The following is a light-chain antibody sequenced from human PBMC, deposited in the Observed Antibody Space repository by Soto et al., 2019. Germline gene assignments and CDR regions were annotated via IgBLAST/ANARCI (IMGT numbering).Light chain of an antibody. Sequence: ESELTQSPGTLSLSPGDTATLSCRASQSVSNNYLAWYQQKPGQAPRILIYGASNRATGIPDRFSGGGSGTDFTLTISRLEPEDFAVYYCQQCGSSGTFGQGTKVDI. CDR2: GAS. CDR3: QQCGSSGT. J-gene: IGKJ1*01. V-gene: IGKV3-20*01. CDR1: QSVSNNY.